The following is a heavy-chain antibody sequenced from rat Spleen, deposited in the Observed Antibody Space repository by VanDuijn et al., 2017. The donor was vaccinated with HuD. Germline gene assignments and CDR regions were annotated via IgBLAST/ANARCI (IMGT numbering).Heavy chain of an antibody. D-gene: IGHD3-4*01. J-gene: IGHJ1*01. CDR1: GFTFIKYG. CDR3: ARHPQLGTFWYFDF. Sequence: EVQLVESGGGLVQPGRSLKLSCAASGFTFIKYGMSWVRQAPTKGLEWVASISYDGSCTYYRDSVKGRFTISRDNAKSSLYLQMDSLRSEDTATYYCARHPQLGTFWYFDFWGPGTMVTVSS. V-gene: IGHV5-29*01. CDR2: ISYDGSCT.